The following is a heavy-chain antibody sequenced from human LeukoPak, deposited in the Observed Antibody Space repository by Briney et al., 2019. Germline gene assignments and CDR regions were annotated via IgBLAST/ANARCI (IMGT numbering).Heavy chain of an antibody. V-gene: IGHV3-23*01. CDR1: GFTFSSYA. J-gene: IGHJ4*02. CDR2: ISGSGGST. CDR3: ARDLTLYSSGWYRREPDY. Sequence: GGSLRLSCAASGFTFSSYAITWVRQAPGKGLEWVSTISGSGGSTYYADSVKGRFTISRDNSKNTLYLQMNSLRAEDTAVYYCARDLTLYSSGWYRREPDYWGQGTLVTVSS. D-gene: IGHD6-19*01.